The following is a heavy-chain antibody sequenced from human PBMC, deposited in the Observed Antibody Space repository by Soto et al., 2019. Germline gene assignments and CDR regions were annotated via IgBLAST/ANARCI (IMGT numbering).Heavy chain of an antibody. J-gene: IGHJ6*03. D-gene: IGHD1-1*01. CDR2: TYYRSKWYN. CDR3: ARVPRGTGRYYYYYMDV. Sequence: SQTLSLTCAISGDSVSSNIAAWNWIRQSPSRGLEWLGRTYYRSKWYNDYAVSVKSRITINPDTSKNQFSLQLNSVTPEDTAVYYCARVPRGTGRYYYYYMDVWGKGTTVTVSS. V-gene: IGHV6-1*01. CDR1: GDSVSSNIAA.